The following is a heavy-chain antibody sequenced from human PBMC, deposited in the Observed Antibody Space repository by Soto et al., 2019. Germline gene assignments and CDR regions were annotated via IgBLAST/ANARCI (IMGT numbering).Heavy chain of an antibody. CDR3: ARDTSSSWYPDDAFDI. CDR1: GFTFSSYA. D-gene: IGHD6-13*01. Sequence: WRSVRLSCAASGFTFSSYAMHWVRQAPGKGLEWVAVISYDGSNKYYADSVKSRFTISRDNSKNTLYLQMNSLRAEDTAVYYCARDTSSSWYPDDAFDIWGQGTMVTVSS. J-gene: IGHJ3*02. V-gene: IGHV3-30-3*01. CDR2: ISYDGSNK.